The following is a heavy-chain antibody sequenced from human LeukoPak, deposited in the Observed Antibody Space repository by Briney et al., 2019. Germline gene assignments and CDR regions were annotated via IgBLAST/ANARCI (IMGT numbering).Heavy chain of an antibody. CDR1: GGSISSYY. CDR3: ARENYGDYSYGMDV. Sequence: PSETLSLTCTVSGGSISSYYWSWIRQPPGKGLEWIGYIYYSGSTNYNPSLKSRVTISVDTSKNQFSLKLSSVTAADTAVYYCARENYGDYSYGMDVWGRGTTVTVSS. J-gene: IGHJ6*02. V-gene: IGHV4-59*01. D-gene: IGHD4-17*01. CDR2: IYYSGST.